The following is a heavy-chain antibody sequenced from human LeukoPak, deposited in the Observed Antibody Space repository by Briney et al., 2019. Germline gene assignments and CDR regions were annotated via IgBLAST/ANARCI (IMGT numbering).Heavy chain of an antibody. CDR2: ISYDGSNK. CDR1: GFTFSSYA. CDR3: ARDPWYYYGSGSYYFDY. D-gene: IGHD3-10*01. V-gene: IGHV3-30*04. J-gene: IGHJ4*02. Sequence: GRSLRLSCAASGFTFSSYAMHWVRQAPGKGLEWVAVISYDGSNKYYADSVKGRFTISRDNSKNTLYLQMNSLRAEDTAVYYCARDPWYYYGSGSYYFDYWGQGTLATVSS.